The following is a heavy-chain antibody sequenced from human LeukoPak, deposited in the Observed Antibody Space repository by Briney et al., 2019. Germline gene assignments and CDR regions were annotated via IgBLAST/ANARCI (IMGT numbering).Heavy chain of an antibody. CDR2: ISSSSSTI. CDR3: ASVFSGYSSGRYVEDWYFDL. V-gene: IGHV3-48*01. Sequence: GGSLRLSCAASGFTFSSYSMNWVRQAPGKGLEWVSYISSSSSTIYYADSVKGRFTISRDNAKNSLYLQMNSLRAEDTVVYYCASVFSGYSSGRYVEDWYFDLWGRGTLVTVSP. J-gene: IGHJ2*01. CDR1: GFTFSSYS. D-gene: IGHD6-19*01.